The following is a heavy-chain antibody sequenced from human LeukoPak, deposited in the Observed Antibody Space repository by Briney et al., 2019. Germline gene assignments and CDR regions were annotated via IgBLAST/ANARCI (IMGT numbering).Heavy chain of an antibody. D-gene: IGHD3-9*01. CDR3: ARDLETDISDAFDI. CDR2: IYSGGST. Sequence: GGSLRLSCAASGFTVSSVYMSWVRQAPGKGLEWVSVIYSGGSTYYADSVKGRFTISRDNSRNTLYLQMNSLRAEDTAVYYCARDLETDISDAFDIWGQGTMVTVSS. V-gene: IGHV3-66*01. CDR1: GFTVSSVY. J-gene: IGHJ3*02.